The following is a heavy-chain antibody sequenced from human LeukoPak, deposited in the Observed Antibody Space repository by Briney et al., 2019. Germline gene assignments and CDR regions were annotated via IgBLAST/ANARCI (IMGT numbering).Heavy chain of an antibody. D-gene: IGHD1-26*01. J-gene: IGHJ6*02. Sequence: PGGSLRLSCAASGFTFSSYGMHWVRQAPGKGLEWVAVISYDGSNKYYADSVKGRFTISRDNSKNTLYLQMNSLRAEDTAVYYCAKDGELHPLLGINQGLDVWGQGTTVTVSS. CDR1: GFTFSSYG. CDR2: ISYDGSNK. CDR3: AKDGELHPLLGINQGLDV. V-gene: IGHV3-30*18.